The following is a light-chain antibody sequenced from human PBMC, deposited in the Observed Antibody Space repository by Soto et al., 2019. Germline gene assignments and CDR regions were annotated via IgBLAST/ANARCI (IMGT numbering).Light chain of an antibody. Sequence: QSALTQPVSVSGSPGQSITISCTGTSSDVGGYNYVSWYQQHPGKAPKLMIYDVNNRPSGVSNRFSGSKSGNTASLTISGLQAEDEADYYCSSYTRSNTYVFGTGTKLTVL. CDR3: SSYTRSNTYV. CDR1: SSDVGGYNY. J-gene: IGLJ1*01. CDR2: DVN. V-gene: IGLV2-14*01.